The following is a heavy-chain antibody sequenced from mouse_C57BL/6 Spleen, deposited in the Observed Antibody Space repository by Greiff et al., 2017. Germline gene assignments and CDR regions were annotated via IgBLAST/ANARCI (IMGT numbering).Heavy chain of an antibody. CDR3: ARDQGPYYFDY. V-gene: IGHV5-4*01. CDR2: ISDGGSYT. D-gene: IGHD3-2*02. CDR1: GFTFSSYA. Sequence: EVQLVESGGGLVKPGGSLKLSCAASGFTFSSYAMSWVRQTPEKRLEWVATISDGGSYTDYPDNVKGRFTISRDNAKNNLYLQMSHLKSEDTAMYYCARDQGPYYFDYWGQGTTLTVSS. J-gene: IGHJ2*01.